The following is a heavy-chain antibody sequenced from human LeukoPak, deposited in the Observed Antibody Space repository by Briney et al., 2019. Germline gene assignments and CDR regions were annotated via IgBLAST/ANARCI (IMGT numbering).Heavy chain of an antibody. D-gene: IGHD1-26*01. V-gene: IGHV4-59*01. J-gene: IGHJ3*02. CDR2: KYYSGST. CDR1: GGSLSFYY. Sequence: TSETLSLTRTVSGGSLSFYYWRWIRQPPGKGLVGLGYKYYSGSTNYNPSLKSRVTISVDTSKTQFSLKLSSVTAADTAVYYCASSGSNDAFDIWGQGTMVTVSS. CDR3: ASSGSNDAFDI.